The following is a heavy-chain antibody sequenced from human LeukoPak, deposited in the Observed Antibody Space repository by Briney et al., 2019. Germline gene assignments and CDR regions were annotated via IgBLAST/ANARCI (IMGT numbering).Heavy chain of an antibody. D-gene: IGHD3-16*02. V-gene: IGHV4-31*03. CDR3: ARGRGDYVWGSYRYSPFDY. CDR1: GGSISSGDYY. CDR2: IYYSGDT. J-gene: IGHJ4*02. Sequence: PSQTLSLTCTVSGGSISSGDYYWSWFRQPPGKDLEWIGYIYYSGDTYYNPSLRSRVTTSTDTSKNQFSLKLSSVTAADTAVYYCARGRGDYVWGSYRYSPFDYWGQGTLVTVSS.